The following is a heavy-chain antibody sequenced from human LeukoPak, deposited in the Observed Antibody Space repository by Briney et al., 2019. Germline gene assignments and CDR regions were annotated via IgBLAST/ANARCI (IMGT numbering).Heavy chain of an antibody. CDR2: IYSGGST. Sequence: QPGGSLRLSCAASGFTVSSNYMSWVRQAPGKGLEWVSVIYSGGSTYYADSVKGRFTISRDNSKNTLYLQMNSLRAEDTAVYYCARDPPPIAAAGTADYWGQGTLVTVSS. CDR1: GFTVSSNY. V-gene: IGHV3-53*01. CDR3: ARDPPPIAAAGTADY. D-gene: IGHD6-13*01. J-gene: IGHJ4*02.